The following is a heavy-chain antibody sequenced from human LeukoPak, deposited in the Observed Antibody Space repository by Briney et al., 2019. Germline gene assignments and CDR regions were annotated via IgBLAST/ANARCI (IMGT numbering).Heavy chain of an antibody. CDR3: ARGLWFGELSRNWFDP. CDR2: ISSSSSTI. J-gene: IGHJ5*02. V-gene: IGHV3-48*03. D-gene: IGHD3-10*01. Sequence: PGGSLRLSCAASGFTFSSYEMNRVRQAPGKGLEWVSYISSSSSTIYYADSVKGRFTITRDNAKNSLYLQMNSLRVEDTAVYYCARGLWFGELSRNWFDPWGQGTLVTVSS. CDR1: GFTFSSYE.